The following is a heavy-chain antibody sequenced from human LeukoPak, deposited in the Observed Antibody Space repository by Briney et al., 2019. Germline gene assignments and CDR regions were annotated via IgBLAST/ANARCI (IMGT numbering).Heavy chain of an antibody. CDR1: GFAFNNYW. CDR3: ARGGGDHAFDI. CDR2: INSDGSDS. D-gene: IGHD3-16*01. Sequence: GSLRLSCAASGFAFNNYWMHWVRQAPGKGLVWVSRINSDGSDSIYGDSVKGRFTISRDNAKKTLYLQLSSLGADDTVVYYSARGGGDHAFDIWGRGTMVTVSS. V-gene: IGHV3-74*01. J-gene: IGHJ3*02.